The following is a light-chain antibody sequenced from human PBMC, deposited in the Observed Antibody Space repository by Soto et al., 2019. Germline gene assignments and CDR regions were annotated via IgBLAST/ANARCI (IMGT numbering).Light chain of an antibody. Sequence: EIVLTQSPATLSLSPGERATLSCRASQSVSSGYLAWYQQKPGQAPRLLIFGASSRATAIPDRFRGSGCGTDFTLTISRLEPEDFAVYYCHQYGGSPRTFGQGTKVEMK. V-gene: IGKV3-20*01. CDR2: GAS. CDR1: QSVSSGY. CDR3: HQYGGSPRT. J-gene: IGKJ2*01.